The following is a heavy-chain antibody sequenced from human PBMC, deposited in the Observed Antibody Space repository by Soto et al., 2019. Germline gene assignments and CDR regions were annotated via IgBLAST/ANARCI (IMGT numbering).Heavy chain of an antibody. V-gene: IGHV4-31*02. D-gene: IGHD6-13*01. CDR2: TYYTGIT. Sequence: SETRSLTWKASGGSITSGVYYWIWIRQHPVKGLEWIGYTYYTGITYYNPSLKGRVTISLDTYGSHFSLSLTSVTAADTAIYYCARGGSTWYGDNWLDPWGPGTLVTVSS. CDR1: GGSITSGVYY. J-gene: IGHJ5*02. CDR3: ARGGSTWYGDNWLDP.